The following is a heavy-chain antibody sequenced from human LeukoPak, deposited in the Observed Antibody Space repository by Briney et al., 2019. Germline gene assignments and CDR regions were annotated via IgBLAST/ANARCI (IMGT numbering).Heavy chain of an antibody. CDR1: GGSISSSSYY. CDR3: ARHPIAVAVCWFDP. CDR2: TYYSGST. Sequence: PSETLSLTCTVSGGSISSSSYYWGWIRQPPGKGLEWIGSTYYSGSTYYNPSLKSRVTISVDTSKNQFSLKLSSVTAADTAVYYCARHPIAVAVCWFDPWGQGTLVTVSS. D-gene: IGHD6-19*01. J-gene: IGHJ5*02. V-gene: IGHV4-39*01.